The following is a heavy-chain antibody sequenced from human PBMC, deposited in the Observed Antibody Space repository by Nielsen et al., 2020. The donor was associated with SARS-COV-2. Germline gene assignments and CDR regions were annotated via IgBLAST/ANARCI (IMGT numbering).Heavy chain of an antibody. J-gene: IGHJ6*02. Sequence: SVKVSCKASGYTFTSYGISWVRQAPGQGLEWMGGIIPIFGTANYAQKFQGRVTITADESTSTAYMELSSLRSEDTAVYYCAAGLAATARYYYYGMDVWGQGTTVTVSS. CDR1: GYTFTSYG. D-gene: IGHD2-15*01. CDR3: AAGLAATARYYYYGMDV. V-gene: IGHV1-69*13. CDR2: IIPIFGTA.